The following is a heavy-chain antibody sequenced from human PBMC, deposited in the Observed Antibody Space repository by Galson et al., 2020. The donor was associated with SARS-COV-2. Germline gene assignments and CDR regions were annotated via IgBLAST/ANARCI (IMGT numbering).Heavy chain of an antibody. V-gene: IGHV4-39*01. CDR1: GGSISSSSYY. D-gene: IGHD3-10*01. CDR2: IYYSGST. Sequence: SESLSLTCTVSGGSISSSSYYWGWIRQPPGKGLEWIGSIYYSGSTYYNPSLKSRVTISVDTSKNQFSLKLSSVTAADTAVYYCAGGAERPNYCGSGSYHWFDPWGQGTLVAVSS. J-gene: IGHJ5*02. CDR3: AGGAERPNYCGSGSYHWFDP.